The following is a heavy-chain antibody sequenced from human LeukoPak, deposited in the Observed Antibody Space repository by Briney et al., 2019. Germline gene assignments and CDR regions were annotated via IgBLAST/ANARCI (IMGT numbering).Heavy chain of an antibody. D-gene: IGHD2-21*02. J-gene: IGHJ4*02. V-gene: IGHV3-64D*09. CDR1: GFTLSSNA. CDR2: ISYNGGST. CDR3: VRRTANHFDY. Sequence: GGSLRLSCSASGFTLSSNAMHWVRQAPGKGLEYVSAISYNGGSTYYADSVKGRFTISRDNSKNTLYLQVSSLRAEDTAVFYCVRRTANHFDYWGQGTLVTVSS.